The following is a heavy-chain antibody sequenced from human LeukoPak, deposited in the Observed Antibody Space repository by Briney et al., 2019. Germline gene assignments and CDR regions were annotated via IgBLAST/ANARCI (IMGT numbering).Heavy chain of an antibody. Sequence: PGGSLRLSCAASGFTFSSYEMNWVRQAPGKGLEWVSYISTSGSPIYYGNSVKGRFTISRDNAKNPLYLQMNSLRAEDTALYYCARRGFYDTSGYLFDHWGQGTLVTVSS. CDR3: ARRGFYDTSGYLFDH. D-gene: IGHD3-22*01. J-gene: IGHJ4*02. V-gene: IGHV3-48*03. CDR2: ISTSGSPI. CDR1: GFTFSSYE.